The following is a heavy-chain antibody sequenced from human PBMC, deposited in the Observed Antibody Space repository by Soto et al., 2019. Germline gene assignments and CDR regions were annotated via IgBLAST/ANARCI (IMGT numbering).Heavy chain of an antibody. J-gene: IGHJ6*03. Sequence: GGSLRLSCTASGFRFSNYAMSWVRQAPGKGLEWVSGISGRGTSPYYADSVKGRFTISRDNSKNTLYLQMNSLRVEDTAVYYCARGETDYYYYMDVWGKGTTVTVSS. CDR1: GFRFSNYA. V-gene: IGHV3-23*01. CDR3: ARGETDYYYYMDV. CDR2: ISGRGTSP.